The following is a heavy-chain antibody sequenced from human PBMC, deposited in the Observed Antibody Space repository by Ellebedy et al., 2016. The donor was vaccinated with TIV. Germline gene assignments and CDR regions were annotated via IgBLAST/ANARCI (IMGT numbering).Heavy chain of an antibody. CDR1: GFTLGSRA. CDR2: ISDSGTNR. V-gene: IGHV3-23*01. CDR3: ATHYDFLPGQYLPGQYRGFDY. J-gene: IGHJ4*02. D-gene: IGHD3-9*01. Sequence: PGGSLRLSCAASGFTLGSRAMSWVRQAPGRGLEWVAAISDSGTNRYYADSVRGRFTISRDNSKNTLYLQMNSLRAEDTALYYWATHYDFLPGQYLPGQYRGFDYWGQGTLVTVSS.